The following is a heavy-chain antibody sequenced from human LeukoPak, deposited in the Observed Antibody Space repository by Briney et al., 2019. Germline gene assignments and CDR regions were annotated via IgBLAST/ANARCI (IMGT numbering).Heavy chain of an antibody. J-gene: IGHJ4*01. Sequence: ASVKVSCKASGYTFTSYGISWVRQAPGQGLEWMGWISAYNGNTNYAQKLQGRVTMTTDTSTSTAYMELRSLRSDDTAVYYCARVTRYYYDSSGYYLPDYWGHGTLVTVSS. D-gene: IGHD3-22*01. CDR1: GYTFTSYG. CDR2: ISAYNGNT. CDR3: ARVTRYYYDSSGYYLPDY. V-gene: IGHV1-18*01.